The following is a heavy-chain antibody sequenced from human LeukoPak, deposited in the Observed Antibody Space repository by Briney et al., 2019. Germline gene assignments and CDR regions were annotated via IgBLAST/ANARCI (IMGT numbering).Heavy chain of an antibody. CDR2: ISGSGGST. CDR1: GFTFSTYA. Sequence: TGGSLRLSCAASGFTFSTYAMSWVRQAPGKGLEWVSGISGSGGSTYYADSVKGRFTISRDNSKNTLYLQMNSLRAEDTAVFYCAKEAFITTVRGVNYYYGMDVWGQGTTVAVSS. J-gene: IGHJ6*02. V-gene: IGHV3-23*01. CDR3: AKEAFITTVRGVNYYYGMDV. D-gene: IGHD3-10*01.